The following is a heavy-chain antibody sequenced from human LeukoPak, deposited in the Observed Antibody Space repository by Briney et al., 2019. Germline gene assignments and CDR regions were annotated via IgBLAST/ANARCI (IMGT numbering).Heavy chain of an antibody. V-gene: IGHV3-30*02. J-gene: IGHJ4*02. CDR2: IRSDGSIK. Sequence: GGSLRLSCAASGFTFSTYGMHWVRQAPGKGLEWVAFIRSDGSIKYYADSVKGRFTISRDNTKKSLYLQMNSLRAEDTAVYYCAREGATAGSGYYFDYWGQGSLVTVSS. CDR3: AREGATAGSGYYFDY. CDR1: GFTFSTYG. D-gene: IGHD6-13*01.